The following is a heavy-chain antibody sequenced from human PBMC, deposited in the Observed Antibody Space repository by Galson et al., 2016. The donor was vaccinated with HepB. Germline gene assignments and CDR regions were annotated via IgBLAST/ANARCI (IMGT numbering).Heavy chain of an antibody. CDR3: AQVNWASGSYFGPYYYGMDV. D-gene: IGHD3-10*01. J-gene: IGHJ6*02. Sequence: SLRLSCAASGFTFSDYYMTWIRQAPGKGLEWLSCISSNGDNTYYADSVKGRFTVSRDNAKNSLYLQMSSLRAEDTSVYYCAQVNWASGSYFGPYYYGMDVWGQGTTVTVSS. V-gene: IGHV3-11*04. CDR1: GFTFSDYY. CDR2: ISSNGDNT.